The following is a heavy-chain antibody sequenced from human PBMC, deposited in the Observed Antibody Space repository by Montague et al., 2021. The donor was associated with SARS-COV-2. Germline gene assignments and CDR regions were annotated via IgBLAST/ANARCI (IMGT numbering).Heavy chain of an antibody. Sequence: SETLSLTCAVYGGSFSGYYWSWIRQPPGKGLEWIGEINHSGSTNYNPSLKSRVTISVDTSKNQFSLKLSSVTAADTAVYYCARGRGTALFWRVYFVMDVWGQGTTVTVSS. J-gene: IGHJ6*02. V-gene: IGHV4-34*01. CDR3: ARGRGTALFWRVYFVMDV. D-gene: IGHD1-1*01. CDR2: INHSGST. CDR1: GGSFSGYY.